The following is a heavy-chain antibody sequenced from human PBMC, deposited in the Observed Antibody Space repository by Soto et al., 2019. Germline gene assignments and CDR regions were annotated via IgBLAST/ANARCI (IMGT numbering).Heavy chain of an antibody. CDR2: ISYDGSNK. J-gene: IGHJ6*04. D-gene: IGHD2-15*01. CDR3: AKEGRCVDTAMALLGYCSGGSPLMDV. Sequence: GGSLRLSCAASGFTFSSYGMHWVRQAPGKGLEWVAVISYDGSNKYYADSVKGRFTISRDNSKNTLYLQMNSLRAEDTAVYYCAKEGRCVDTAMALLGYCSGGSPLMDVWGKGTTVTVSS. CDR1: GFTFSSYG. V-gene: IGHV3-30*18.